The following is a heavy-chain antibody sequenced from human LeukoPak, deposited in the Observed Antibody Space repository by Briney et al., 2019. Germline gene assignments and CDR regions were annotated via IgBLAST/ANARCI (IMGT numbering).Heavy chain of an antibody. CDR2: IIPILGIA. Sequence: SVKVSCKASGYTFTSYYMHWVRQAPGQGLEWMGRIIPILGIANYAQKFQGRVTITADKSTSTAYMELSSLRSEDTAVYYCARYAYSGSYSAFDYWGQGTLVTVSS. CDR1: GYTFTSYY. J-gene: IGHJ4*02. V-gene: IGHV1-69*02. D-gene: IGHD1-26*01. CDR3: ARYAYSGSYSAFDY.